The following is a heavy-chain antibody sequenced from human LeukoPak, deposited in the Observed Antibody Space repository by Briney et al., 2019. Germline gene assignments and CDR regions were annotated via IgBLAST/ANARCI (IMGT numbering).Heavy chain of an antibody. D-gene: IGHD1-26*01. Sequence: PSQTLSLTCTVSGGSISSGGYYWSWIRQHPGKGLEWIGYIYYNGNAYYNPSLRSRVTISVDTSKNQFSLKLNSVTVADTAVYYCARELGGGIDVWGQGTTVTVSS. CDR1: GGSISSGGYY. CDR3: ARELGGGIDV. V-gene: IGHV4-31*03. J-gene: IGHJ6*02. CDR2: IYYNGNA.